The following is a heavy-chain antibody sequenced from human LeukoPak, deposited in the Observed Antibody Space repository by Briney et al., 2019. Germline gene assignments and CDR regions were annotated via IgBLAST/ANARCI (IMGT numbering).Heavy chain of an antibody. J-gene: IGHJ6*04. CDR3: ARGGGVRGALRYYYYGMDV. D-gene: IGHD3-10*01. CDR1: GGSFSGYY. CDR2: INHSGST. Sequence: SETLSLTCAVYGGSFSGYYWSWIRQPPGKGLEWIGEINHSGSTNYNPSLKSRVTISVDTSKNQFSLKLSSVTAADTAVYYCARGGGVRGALRYYYYGMDVWGKGTTVTVSS. V-gene: IGHV4-34*01.